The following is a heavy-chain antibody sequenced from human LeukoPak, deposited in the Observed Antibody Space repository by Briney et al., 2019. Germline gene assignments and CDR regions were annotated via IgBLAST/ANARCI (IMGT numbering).Heavy chain of an antibody. CDR3: ARDAGGYSSRPRGDY. J-gene: IGHJ4*02. V-gene: IGHV3-48*01. D-gene: IGHD6-13*01. CDR2: ISSSSTI. Sequence: LPGGSLRLSCAASGFTFSSYSMNWVRQAPGKGLEWVSYISSSSTIYYADSVKGRFTISRDNAKNSLYLQMNSLRAEDTAVYYCARDAGGYSSRPRGDYWGQGTLVTVSS. CDR1: GFTFSSYS.